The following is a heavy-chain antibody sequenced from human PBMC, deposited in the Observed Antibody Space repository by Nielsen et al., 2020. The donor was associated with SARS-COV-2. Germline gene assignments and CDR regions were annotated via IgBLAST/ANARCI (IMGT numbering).Heavy chain of an antibody. CDR1: GFTVSNSA. CDR3: TRRVAGGTMDV. V-gene: IGHV3-23*01. J-gene: IGHJ6*02. CDR2: IRASGGGT. D-gene: IGHD6-19*01. Sequence: GESLKISCAASGFTVSNSAMTWVRQAPGKGLEWVSAIRASGGGTYYADSLKGRFTISRDNSKNTLYLQMNSLGADDTAIYYCTRRVAGGTMDVWGQGTTVTVSS.